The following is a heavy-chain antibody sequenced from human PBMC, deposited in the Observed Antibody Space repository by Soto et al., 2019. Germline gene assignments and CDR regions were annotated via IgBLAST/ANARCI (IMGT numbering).Heavy chain of an antibody. J-gene: IGHJ6*02. V-gene: IGHV1-2*04. D-gene: IGHD6-13*01. Sequence: RASVKVSCKASGYTFTGYYMHWVRQAPGQGLEWMGWINPNSGGTNYAQKFQGWVTMTRDTSISTAYMELSRLRSDDTAVYYCARQGIRTHGMDVWGQGTTVTVSS. CDR2: INPNSGGT. CDR1: GYTFTGYY. CDR3: ARQGIRTHGMDV.